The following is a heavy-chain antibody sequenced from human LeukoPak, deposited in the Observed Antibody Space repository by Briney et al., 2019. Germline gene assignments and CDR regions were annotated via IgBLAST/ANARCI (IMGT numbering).Heavy chain of an antibody. V-gene: IGHV3-30*03. CDR2: ISYDGSNK. J-gene: IGHJ4*02. CDR3: ARGRAARRLFSFGY. D-gene: IGHD6-6*01. Sequence: GGSLRLSCAASGFTFSSYSMNWVRQAPGKGLEWVAVISYDGSNKYYADSVKGRFTISRDNSKNTLYLQMNSLRAEDTAVYYCARGRAARRLFSFGYWGQGTLATVSS. CDR1: GFTFSSYS.